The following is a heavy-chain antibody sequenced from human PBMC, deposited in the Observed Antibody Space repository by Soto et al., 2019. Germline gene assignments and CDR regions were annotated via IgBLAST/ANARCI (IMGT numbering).Heavy chain of an antibody. D-gene: IGHD4-4*01. V-gene: IGHV3-11*01. CDR3: ASAFLYDYRPFDH. CDR2: ISNSGNTR. CDR1: GFTFSDYY. Sequence: PGGSLRLSCAASGFTFSDYYMTWVRQAPGKGLEWVSFISNSGNTRYYVDSVKGRFTISRDNAKKSLSLQMNSLRAEDTAVYYCASAFLYDYRPFDHWGQGTLVTVSS. J-gene: IGHJ4*02.